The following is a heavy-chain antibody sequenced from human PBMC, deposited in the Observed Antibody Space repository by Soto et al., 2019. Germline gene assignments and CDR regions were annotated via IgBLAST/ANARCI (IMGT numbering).Heavy chain of an antibody. Sequence: GASVKVSCKASGGTFSSYAISWVRQAPGQGLEWMGGIIPIFGTANYAQKFQGRVTITADESTSTAYMELSSLRSEDTAVYYCARGSFIDYYDTIQLGAFDIWGQGTMVTVSS. V-gene: IGHV1-69*13. CDR2: IIPIFGTA. D-gene: IGHD3-22*01. J-gene: IGHJ3*02. CDR1: GGTFSSYA. CDR3: ARGSFIDYYDTIQLGAFDI.